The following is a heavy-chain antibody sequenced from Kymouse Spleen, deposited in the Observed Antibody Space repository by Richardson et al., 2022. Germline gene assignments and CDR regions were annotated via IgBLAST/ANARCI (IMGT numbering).Heavy chain of an antibody. CDR1: GGSFSGYY. D-gene: IGHD3-10*01. J-gene: IGHJ3*02. V-gene: IGHV4-34*01. CDR3: AREYYGSGSYAFDI. Sequence: QVQLQQWGAGLLKPSETLSLTCAVYGGSFSGYYWSWIRQPPGKGLEWIGEINHSGSTNYNPSLKSRVTISVDTSKNQFSLKLSSVTAADTAVYYCAREYYGSGSYAFDIWGQGTMVTVSS. CDR2: INHSGST.